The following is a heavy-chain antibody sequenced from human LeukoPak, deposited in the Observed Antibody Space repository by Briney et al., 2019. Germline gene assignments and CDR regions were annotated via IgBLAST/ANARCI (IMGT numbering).Heavy chain of an antibody. Sequence: ASVKVSCKASGYTFTGYYMYWVRQAPGQGLEWMGWINPNSGGTNYAQKFQGRVTMTRDTSISTAYMELSRLRSDDTAVYYCARIQLWLQSSAFDIWGQGTMVTVSS. J-gene: IGHJ3*02. CDR1: GYTFTGYY. CDR3: ARIQLWLQSSAFDI. V-gene: IGHV1-2*02. D-gene: IGHD5-18*01. CDR2: INPNSGGT.